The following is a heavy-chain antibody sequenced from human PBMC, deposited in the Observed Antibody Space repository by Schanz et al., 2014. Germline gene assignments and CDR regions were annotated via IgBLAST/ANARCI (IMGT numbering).Heavy chain of an antibody. Sequence: QVQLVESGGGLVKPGGSLRLSCAASGFTFSDNFMSWIRQAPGKGLEWISYISSSSSTIYYADSVKGRFTVSRDNSKNTVYLQMNSLRDEDTALYYCAKDLNRVATAPQSWGQGTLVTVSS. CDR3: AKDLNRVATAPQS. CDR2: ISSSSSTI. V-gene: IGHV3-11*01. D-gene: IGHD5-12*01. J-gene: IGHJ5*02. CDR1: GFTFSDNF.